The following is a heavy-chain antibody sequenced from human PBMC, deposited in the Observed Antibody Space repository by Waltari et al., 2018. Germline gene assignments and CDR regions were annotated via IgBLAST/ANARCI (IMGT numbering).Heavy chain of an antibody. Sequence: QVQLVQSGAEVKKPGASVKVSCKASGYTFTGYYMHWVRQAPGQGLEWMGWINPSSGGTNYAQKFQGRVTMTRDTSISTAYMELSRLRSDDTAVYYCATVSLYSSGWRGDYWGQGTLVTVSS. CDR3: ATVSLYSSGWRGDY. CDR1: GYTFTGYY. D-gene: IGHD6-19*01. CDR2: INPSSGGT. V-gene: IGHV1-2*02. J-gene: IGHJ4*02.